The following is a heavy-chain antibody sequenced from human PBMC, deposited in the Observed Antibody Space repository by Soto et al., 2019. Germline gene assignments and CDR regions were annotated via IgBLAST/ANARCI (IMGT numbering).Heavy chain of an antibody. CDR1: GFTFSSYG. J-gene: IGHJ6*02. CDR3: ASDYGDDQRDYYYGMDV. CDR2: ISYDGSNK. D-gene: IGHD4-17*01. V-gene: IGHV3-30*03. Sequence: QVQLVESGGGVVQPGRSLRLSCAASGFTFSSYGMHWVRQAPGKGLEWVAVISYDGSNKYYADSVKGRFTISRDNSKKALYLQMNSLGAEDTAVYYCASDYGDDQRDYYYGMDVWGQGTTVTVSS.